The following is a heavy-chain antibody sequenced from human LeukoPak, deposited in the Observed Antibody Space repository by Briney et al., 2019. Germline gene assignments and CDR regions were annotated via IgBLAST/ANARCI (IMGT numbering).Heavy chain of an antibody. V-gene: IGHV5-51*01. CDR3: ARRGIRYYDSSGYYYFDY. CDR2: IYPGDSDT. CDR1: GYSFTSYW. Sequence: GESLKISCKGSGYSFTSYWIGWVRQMPGKGLEWMGIIYPGDSDTRYSPSFQGQVTISADKSISTAYLQWSSLKASDTAMYYCARRGIRYYDSSGYYYFDYWGQGTLVTVSS. J-gene: IGHJ4*02. D-gene: IGHD3-22*01.